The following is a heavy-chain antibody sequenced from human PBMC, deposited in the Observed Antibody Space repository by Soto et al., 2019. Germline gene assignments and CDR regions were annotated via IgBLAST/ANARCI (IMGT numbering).Heavy chain of an antibody. D-gene: IGHD3-10*01. V-gene: IGHV3-23*01. CDR3: AKDPRYYYGSGSYYNYYYYYYMDV. CDR1: GVTFCSYA. CDR2: TGTGSST. J-gene: IGHJ6*03. Sequence: GSLRLSCAASGVTFCSYAMSLARQAPGKGLEWVSLTGTGSSTYYADSVKGRFTISRDNSKNTLYLQMNSLRAEDTAVYYCAKDPRYYYGSGSYYNYYYYYYMDVWGKGTTVTVSS.